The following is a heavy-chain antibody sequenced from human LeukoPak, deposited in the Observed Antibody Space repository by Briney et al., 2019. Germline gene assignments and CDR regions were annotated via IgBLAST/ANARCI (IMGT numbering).Heavy chain of an antibody. Sequence: GGSLRLSCAASGFSFSSTWMSWVRQARGKGLEWVANIKEDGSAKYYVDSVKGRFTISRDNAKNSLYLQMNSLRPEDTAVYYCARDWGLVEAAGDYWGQGTLVTVSS. CDR2: IKEDGSAK. CDR3: ARDWGLVEAAGDY. D-gene: IGHD6-13*01. CDR1: GFSFSSTW. V-gene: IGHV3-7*05. J-gene: IGHJ4*02.